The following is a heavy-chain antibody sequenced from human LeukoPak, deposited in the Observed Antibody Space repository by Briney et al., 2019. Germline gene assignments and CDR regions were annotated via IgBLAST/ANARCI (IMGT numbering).Heavy chain of an antibody. CDR3: ARGLGRGSGSFDY. D-gene: IGHD3-10*01. V-gene: IGHV4-39*07. CDR1: GGSISSSSYY. CDR2: IYYSGST. Sequence: PSETLSLTCTVSGGSISSSSYYWGWIRQPPGEGLEWIGSIYYSGSTYYNPSLKSRVTISVDTSKNQFSLRLSSVTAADTAVYYCARGLGRGSGSFDYWGQGTLVTVSS. J-gene: IGHJ4*02.